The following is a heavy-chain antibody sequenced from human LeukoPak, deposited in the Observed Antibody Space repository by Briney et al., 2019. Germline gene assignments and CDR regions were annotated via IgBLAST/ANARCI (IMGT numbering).Heavy chain of an antibody. CDR1: AASISNYY. CDR2: ISTSGST. J-gene: IGHJ4*02. CDR3: ASPRSGYRYTFDY. V-gene: IGHV4-4*09. D-gene: IGHD3-22*01. Sequence: SETLSLTCAVSAASISNYYWSWIRQAPGKGLEWTGYISTSGSTNYNPSLKSRVSISLDTSKNRFSLNLNFVTAVDTAVYYCASPRSGYRYTFDYWGQGALVTVSS.